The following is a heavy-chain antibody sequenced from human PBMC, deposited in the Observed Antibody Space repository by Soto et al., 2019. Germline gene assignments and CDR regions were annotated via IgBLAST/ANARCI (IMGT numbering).Heavy chain of an antibody. J-gene: IGHJ4*02. Sequence: SETLSLTCTVSGGSISSGGYYWSWIRQHPGKGLEWIGYIYYSGSTYYNPSLKSRVTISVDTSKNQFSLKLSSVTAADTAVYYCARWAPGSGGYHLDYWGQGTLVTVSS. CDR1: GGSISSGGYY. CDR2: IYYSGST. D-gene: IGHD3-10*01. CDR3: ARWAPGSGGYHLDY. V-gene: IGHV4-31*03.